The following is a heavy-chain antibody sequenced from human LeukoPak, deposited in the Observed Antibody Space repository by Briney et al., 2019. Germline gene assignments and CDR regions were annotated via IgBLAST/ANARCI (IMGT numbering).Heavy chain of an antibody. CDR1: GDSMSNYF. Sequence: NPSETLSLTCTVSGDSMSNYFWSWIRQPPGKGLEWIGCIFYSGSTNYSPSLKSRVTISVDTSKNQFSLKVSSVTAADTAVYYCARGKRLDYWGQGTLVTVSS. J-gene: IGHJ4*02. CDR2: IFYSGST. V-gene: IGHV4-59*01. CDR3: ARGKRLDY.